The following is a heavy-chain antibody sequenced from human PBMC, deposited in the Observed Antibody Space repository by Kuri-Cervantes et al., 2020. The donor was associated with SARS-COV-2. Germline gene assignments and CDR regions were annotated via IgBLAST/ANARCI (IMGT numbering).Heavy chain of an antibody. CDR1: GFTFSSYA. CDR3: ARGGLEWLLFWFDP. Sequence: GSLRLSCAASGFTFSSYAMHWIRQPPGKGLEWIGEINHSGSTNYNPSLKSRVTISVDTSKNQFSLKLSSVTAADTAVYYCARGGLEWLLFWFDPWGQGTLVTVSS. V-gene: IGHV4-34*01. J-gene: IGHJ5*02. CDR2: INHSGST. D-gene: IGHD3-3*01.